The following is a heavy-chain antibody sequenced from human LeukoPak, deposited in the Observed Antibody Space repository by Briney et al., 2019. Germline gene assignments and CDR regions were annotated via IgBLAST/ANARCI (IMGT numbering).Heavy chain of an antibody. CDR1: GGAFSGYY. CDR3: ARGRDRYCMGGSCYKFDD. D-gene: IGHD2-15*01. J-gene: IGHJ4*02. CDR2: INQSGST. V-gene: IGHV4-34*01. Sequence: SETLSLACGVYGGAFSGYYWNWIRQPPGKGLEWIGEINQSGSTKYNPSLKSRVSISVDTSKNQFSLNLSSVTAADTAVYYCARGRDRYCMGGSCYKFDDCGQGTLVTVSS.